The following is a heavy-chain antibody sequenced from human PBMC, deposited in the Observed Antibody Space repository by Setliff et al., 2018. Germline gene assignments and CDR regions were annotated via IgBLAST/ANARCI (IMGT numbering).Heavy chain of an antibody. J-gene: IGHJ4*02. CDR2: IYHNGNT. V-gene: IGHV4-4*08. CDR1: GGSISPYF. CDR3: ARVGGLLVATMPFDY. Sequence: PSETLSLTCTVSGGSISPYFWSWIRQSPGKGLEWIGYIYHNGNTNFNPSLKTRVTMSVDPSQNQFSLKLRSVTAADTAVYFCARVGGLLVATMPFDYWGPGTLVTVSS. D-gene: IGHD5-12*01.